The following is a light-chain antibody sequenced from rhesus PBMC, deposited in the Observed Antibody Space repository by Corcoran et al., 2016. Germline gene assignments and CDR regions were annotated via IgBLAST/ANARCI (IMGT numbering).Light chain of an antibody. CDR1: QGLSNN. J-gene: IGKJ4*01. V-gene: IGKV1S17*01. CDR2: AAS. CDR3: PHGSVIPLT. Sequence: DIQMTQSPSYLSASVGDRVTITCQASQGLSNNLAWYQQKPGKVPKLLIHAASTLQSGVPSRVSGRGSGTEFTRTISSLQPEDFATYYCPHGSVIPLTFGVVTKVEIK.